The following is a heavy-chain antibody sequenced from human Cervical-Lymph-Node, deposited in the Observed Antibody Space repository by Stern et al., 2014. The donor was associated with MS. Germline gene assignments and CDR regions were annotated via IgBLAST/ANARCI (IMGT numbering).Heavy chain of an antibody. J-gene: IGHJ6*02. CDR1: GGTFSSYA. Sequence: VQLEESGAEVKKPGSSVKVSCKASGGTFSSYAISWVRQAPGQGLEWMGGISPVFGTANYAQKFQGRVTITADESTSTAYMELSSLRSEDTAVYYCARLVRSSSPTGGMDVWGQGTTVTVSS. D-gene: IGHD6-13*01. CDR2: ISPVFGTA. CDR3: ARLVRSSSPTGGMDV. V-gene: IGHV1-69*01.